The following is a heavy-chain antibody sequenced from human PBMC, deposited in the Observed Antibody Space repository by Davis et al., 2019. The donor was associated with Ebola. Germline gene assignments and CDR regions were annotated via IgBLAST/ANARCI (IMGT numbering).Heavy chain of an antibody. CDR1: VITFSSYA. Sequence: GESLKISCTDSVITFSSYAMTWVRQVPGKGLEWVSGISGSGGSTYYADSVKGRFTISRDNSKNTLYLQMNSLRAEDTAVYYCARGDSSGWYYFDYWGQGTLVTVSS. CDR3: ARGDSSGWYYFDY. D-gene: IGHD6-19*01. V-gene: IGHV3-23*01. J-gene: IGHJ4*02. CDR2: ISGSGGST.